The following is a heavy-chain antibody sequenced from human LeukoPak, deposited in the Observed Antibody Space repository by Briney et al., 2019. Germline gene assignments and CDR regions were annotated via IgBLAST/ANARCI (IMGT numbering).Heavy chain of an antibody. D-gene: IGHD3-22*01. V-gene: IGHV1-69*01. Sequence: PVKVSCKASGGTFSSYAISWVRQAPGQGLEWMGGIIPIFGTANYAQKFQGRVTITADESTSTAYMELSSLRSEDTAVYYCAREQFDSSGSENNWFDPWGQGTLVTVSS. CDR2: IIPIFGTA. CDR1: GGTFSSYA. CDR3: AREQFDSSGSENNWFDP. J-gene: IGHJ5*02.